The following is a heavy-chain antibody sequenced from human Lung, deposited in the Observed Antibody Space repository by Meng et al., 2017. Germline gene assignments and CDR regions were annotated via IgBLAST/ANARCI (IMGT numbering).Heavy chain of an antibody. J-gene: IGHJ4*02. D-gene: IGHD4-11*01. CDR1: GGSFSDYY. V-gene: IGHV4-34*01. Sequence: SETLSLTCVVSGGSFSDYYWSWIRQPPAQGLEWIGEINHSGSTNYNPSLESRATISVDTSQNNLSLKLSSVAAADSAVYYCARGPTTMAHDFDYWGQGTLVTVSS. CDR3: ARGPTTMAHDFDY. CDR2: INHSGST.